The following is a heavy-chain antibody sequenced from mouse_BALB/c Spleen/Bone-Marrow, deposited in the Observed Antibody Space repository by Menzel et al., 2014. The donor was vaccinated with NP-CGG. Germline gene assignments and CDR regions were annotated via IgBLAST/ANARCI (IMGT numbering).Heavy chain of an antibody. Sequence: VQLQQSGPELAKPGASVKMSCRASGYTFTSYWMNWVKQRPVQGLEWIGYINPTSGYTEYNQKFKDKATLTTDKSSSTAYMQLSSLTSEDSAVYYCTTGGNDWFAYWGQETLVTVSA. V-gene: IGHV1-7*01. J-gene: IGHJ3*01. CDR3: TTGGNDWFAY. CDR1: GYTFTSYW. CDR2: INPTSGYT. D-gene: IGHD2-1*01.